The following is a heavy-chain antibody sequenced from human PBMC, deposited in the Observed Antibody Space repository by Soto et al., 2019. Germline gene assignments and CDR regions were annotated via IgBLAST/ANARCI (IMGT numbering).Heavy chain of an antibody. CDR1: GFTFSTYG. J-gene: IGHJ5*02. CDR2: LSYDGSNT. V-gene: IGHV3-30*18. D-gene: IGHD6-19*01. CDR3: AKDHFSSGWQGVDP. Sequence: QVQLVESGGGVVQPGRSLRLSCAASGFTFSTYGMHWVRQAPGKGLEWVAVLSYDGSNTYYADSVKGRFTISRDLSKNTLYLQMNSLRAEDTAVYYCAKDHFSSGWQGVDPWGQGTLVTVSS.